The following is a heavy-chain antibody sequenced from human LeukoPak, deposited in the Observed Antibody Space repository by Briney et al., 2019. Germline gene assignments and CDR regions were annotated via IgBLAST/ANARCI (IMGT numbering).Heavy chain of an antibody. Sequence: PGGSLRLSCAASGFTVSGDYMSWVRQAPGKGLGGVSVIYSGGYTYYADSVKGRFTISRDSSKNTLYLQMNSLRAEDTAVYYCARDRGYGDYFDSWGQGTLVTVSS. CDR1: GFTVSGDY. J-gene: IGHJ4*02. CDR2: IYSGGYT. V-gene: IGHV3-53*01. CDR3: ARDRGYGDYFDS. D-gene: IGHD4-17*01.